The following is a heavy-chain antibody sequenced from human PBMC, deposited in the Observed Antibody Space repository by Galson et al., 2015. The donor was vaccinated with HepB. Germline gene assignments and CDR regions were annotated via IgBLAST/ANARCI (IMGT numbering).Heavy chain of an antibody. CDR3: ARDALEEIARPPLYGGMDV. V-gene: IGHV3-33*01. D-gene: IGHD4-17*01. CDR1: GFTFRSYG. J-gene: IGHJ6*02. Sequence: SLRLSCATSGFTFRSYGMHWVRQAPGKGLEWVAVTWYDGTDKNYADSVKGRFTISRDNSKNTVYLQMNSLRVEDTAVYYCARDALEEIARPPLYGGMDVWGQGTTVIVSS. CDR2: TWYDGTDK.